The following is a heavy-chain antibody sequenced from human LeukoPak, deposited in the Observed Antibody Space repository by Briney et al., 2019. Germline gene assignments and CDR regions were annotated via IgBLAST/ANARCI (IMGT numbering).Heavy chain of an antibody. CDR2: INWNGGST. J-gene: IGHJ4*02. D-gene: IGHD4-17*01. Sequence: RPGGSLRLSCAASGFTFDYYGICWVRQAPGKGLEWVSGINWNGGSTGYADSVKGRFTISRDNAKNSLYLQMNSLRAEDTALYYCARDRTVTTSLFDYWGQGTLVTVFS. V-gene: IGHV3-20*04. CDR1: GFTFDYYG. CDR3: ARDRTVTTSLFDY.